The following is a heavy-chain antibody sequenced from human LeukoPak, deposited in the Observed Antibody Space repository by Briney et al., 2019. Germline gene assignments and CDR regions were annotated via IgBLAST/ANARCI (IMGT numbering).Heavy chain of an antibody. D-gene: IGHD6-19*01. J-gene: IGHJ4*02. V-gene: IGHV4-59*01. CDR3: AREYSSGYYLDY. CDR2: IYYSGST. Sequence: SETLSLTCTVSGGSISSYYWSWIRQPPGKGLEWIGYIYYSGSTNYNPSLKSRVTISVDTSKNQFSPKLSSVTAADTAVYYCAREYSSGYYLDYWGQGTLVTVSS. CDR1: GGSISSYY.